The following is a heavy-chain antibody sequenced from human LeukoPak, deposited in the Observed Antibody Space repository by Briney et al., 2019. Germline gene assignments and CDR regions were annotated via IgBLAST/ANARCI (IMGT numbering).Heavy chain of an antibody. V-gene: IGHV4-34*01. CDR3: ARGWDSSGYLYYYYYYMDV. CDR2: INHSGST. CDR1: GGSFSGYY. J-gene: IGHJ6*03. D-gene: IGHD3-22*01. Sequence: RPSETLSLACAVYGGSFSGYYWSWIRQPPGKGLEWIGEINHSGSTNYNPSLKSRVTISVDTSENQFSLKLSSVTAADTAVYYCARGWDSSGYLYYYYYYMDVWGKGTTVTVSS.